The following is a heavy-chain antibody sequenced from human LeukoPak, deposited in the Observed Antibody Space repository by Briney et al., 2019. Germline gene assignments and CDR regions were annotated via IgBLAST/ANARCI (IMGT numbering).Heavy chain of an antibody. CDR2: MYYNGRT. CDR1: DGSISNYY. D-gene: IGHD4-17*01. V-gene: IGHV4-59*01. Sequence: SETLSLTCTVSDGSISNYYWTWIRQPPGKGLEWIAYMYYNGRTKYNPSLKSRVTISLDTSKDQFSLRLSSVTVADTAVYYCARSSYYGDYGFDYWGQGTLVTVSS. CDR3: ARSSYYGDYGFDY. J-gene: IGHJ4*02.